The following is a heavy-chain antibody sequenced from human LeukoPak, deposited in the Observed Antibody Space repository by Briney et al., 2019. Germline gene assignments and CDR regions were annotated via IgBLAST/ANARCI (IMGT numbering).Heavy chain of an antibody. CDR3: ARDGYYYDNWFDP. Sequence: PSETLSLTCTVSGGSISSGSYYWSWIRQPAGKGLEWIGRIYTSGSTNYNPSPKSRVTISVDTSKNQFSLKLSSVTAADTAVYYCARDGYYYDNWFDPWGRGTLVTVSS. CDR1: GGSISSGSYY. J-gene: IGHJ5*02. V-gene: IGHV4-61*02. CDR2: IYTSGST. D-gene: IGHD3-22*01.